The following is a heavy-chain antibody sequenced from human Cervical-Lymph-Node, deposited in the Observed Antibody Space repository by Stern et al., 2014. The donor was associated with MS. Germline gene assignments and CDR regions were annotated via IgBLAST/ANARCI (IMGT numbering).Heavy chain of an antibody. CDR1: GFIFSHYG. CDR3: ARDSAAYSYGWSFDY. Sequence: QVQLVQSGGGVVQPRRSLRLSCTASGFIFSHYGMHWVRQAPGKGLEWVALLSYNGNNNYYADSVKGRFTISRDTSKNTVYLQMNSLRTEDTAIYYCARDSAAYSYGWSFDYWGQGALVTVSS. J-gene: IGHJ4*02. CDR2: LSYNGNNN. D-gene: IGHD5-18*01. V-gene: IGHV3-30*03.